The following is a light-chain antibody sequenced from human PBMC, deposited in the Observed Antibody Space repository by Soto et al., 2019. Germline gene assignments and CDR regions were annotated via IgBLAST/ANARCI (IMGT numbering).Light chain of an antibody. J-gene: IGKJ2*01. V-gene: IGKV3-15*01. CDR1: QSVSSN. CDR3: QQYNNWPPYT. Sequence: EIVMTQSPATLSVSPGERATLSCRASQSVSSNLAWYQQKPGQAPRLLIYGASTRATGIPARFSGSGSGTDFTLTISSLQSEDFAGYYYQQYNNWPPYTFGQGTKLEIK. CDR2: GAS.